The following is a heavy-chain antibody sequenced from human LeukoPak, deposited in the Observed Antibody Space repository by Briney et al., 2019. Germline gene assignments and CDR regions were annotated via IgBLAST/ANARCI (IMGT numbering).Heavy chain of an antibody. CDR2: ISGSGSAT. D-gene: IGHD1-7*01. CDR1: GFMFSRYA. V-gene: IGHV3-23*01. J-gene: IGHJ4*02. CDR3: AKGGAYNWNYIAFFDY. Sequence: PGGSLRLSCTASGFMFSRYAMSWVRQAPGKGLEWVSSISGSGSATYYTDSVKGRFTISRDNSKNELYVQMNSLRSEDTAVYYCAKGGAYNWNYIAFFDYWGQGSLVTVSS.